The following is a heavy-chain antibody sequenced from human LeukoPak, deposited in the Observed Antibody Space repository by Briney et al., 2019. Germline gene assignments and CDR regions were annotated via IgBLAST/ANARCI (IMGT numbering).Heavy chain of an antibody. CDR1: GYTFTSYA. D-gene: IGHD6-13*01. Sequence: EASVKVSCKASGYTFTSYAMHWVHQAPGQRLEWMGWINAGNGNTKYSQKFQGRVTITRDTSASTAYMELSSLRSEDTAVYYCARNGIAAAGTAYCYGMDVWGQGTTVTVSS. J-gene: IGHJ6*02. V-gene: IGHV1-3*01. CDR3: ARNGIAAAGTAYCYGMDV. CDR2: INAGNGNT.